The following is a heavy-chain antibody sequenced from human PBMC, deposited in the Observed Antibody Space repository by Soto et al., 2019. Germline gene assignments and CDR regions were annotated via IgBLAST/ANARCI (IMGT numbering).Heavy chain of an antibody. CDR1: GFTFSSYA. Sequence: GGPLRLPCAASGFTFSSYAMSWVRQAPGKGLEWVSAISGSGGSTYYADSVKGRFTISRDNSKNTLSLQMNTLRAQTPAVNSCAYENPINSPYDYWGQGTLVTVSS. D-gene: IGHD6-13*01. CDR2: ISGSGGST. J-gene: IGHJ4*02. V-gene: IGHV3-23*01. CDR3: AYENPINSPYDY.